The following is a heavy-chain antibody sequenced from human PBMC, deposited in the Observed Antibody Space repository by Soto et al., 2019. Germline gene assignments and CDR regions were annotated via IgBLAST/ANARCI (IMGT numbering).Heavy chain of an antibody. V-gene: IGHV3-30*18. Sequence: QPGGSLRLSCAASGFTFSSYGMHWVRQAPGKGLEWVAVISYDGSNKYYADSVKGRFTISRDNSKNTLYLQMNSLRAEDTAVYYCAKDGGGLRYIPGYYYYYGMDVWGQGTTVTVSS. CDR2: ISYDGSNK. CDR3: AKDGGGLRYIPGYYYYYGMDV. CDR1: GFTFSSYG. J-gene: IGHJ6*02. D-gene: IGHD5-12*01.